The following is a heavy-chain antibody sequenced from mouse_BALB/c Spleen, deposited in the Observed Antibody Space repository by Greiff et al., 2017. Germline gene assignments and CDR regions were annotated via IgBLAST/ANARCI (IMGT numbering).Heavy chain of an antibody. J-gene: IGHJ4*01. CDR1: GFNIKDTY. CDR2: IDPANGNT. D-gene: IGHD4-1*01. Sequence: VQLQQSGAELVKPGASVKLSCTASGFNIKDTYMHWVKQRPEQGLEWIGRIDPANGNTKYDPKFQGKATITADTSSNTAYLQLSSLTSEDTAVYYCASLTGTAMDYWGQGTSVTVSS. V-gene: IGHV14-3*02. CDR3: ASLTGTAMDY.